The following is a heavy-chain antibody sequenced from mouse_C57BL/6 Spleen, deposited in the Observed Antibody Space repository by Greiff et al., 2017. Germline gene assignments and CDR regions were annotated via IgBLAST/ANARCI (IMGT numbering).Heavy chain of an antibody. CDR2: IDPETGGT. Sequence: QVQLQQSGAELVRPGASVTLSCKASGYTFTDYEMHWVKQTPVHGLEWIGAIDPETGGTAYNQKFKGKAILTADKSSSTAYMELRSLTSEDSAVYYCTRGDTYYAMDYWSQGTSVTVSS. CDR3: TRGDTYYAMDY. V-gene: IGHV1-15*01. D-gene: IGHD5-1-1*01. CDR1: GYTFTDYE. J-gene: IGHJ4*01.